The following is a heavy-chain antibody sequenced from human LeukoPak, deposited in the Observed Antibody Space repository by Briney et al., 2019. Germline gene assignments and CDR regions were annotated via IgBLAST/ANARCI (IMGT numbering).Heavy chain of an antibody. Sequence: PAESLSLTCTVSGGSISSYYWSWIRQPPGKGLEWIGYIYYSGSTNYNPSLKSRVTISVDTSKNQFSLKLSSVTAADTAVYYCARDSGSYPNYYYYYGMEVWGQGTTVTVSS. V-gene: IGHV4-59*01. CDR3: ARDSGSYPNYYYYYGMEV. CDR1: GGSISSYY. J-gene: IGHJ6*02. D-gene: IGHD1-26*01. CDR2: IYYSGST.